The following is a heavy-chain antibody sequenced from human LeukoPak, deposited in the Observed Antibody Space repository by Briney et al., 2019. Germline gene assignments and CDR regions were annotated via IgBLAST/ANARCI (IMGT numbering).Heavy chain of an antibody. D-gene: IGHD3-3*01. CDR2: IYHSGST. CDR3: ARDAEGFLEWLSYKPYYYYGMDV. J-gene: IGHJ6*02. CDR1: GGSISSSNW. V-gene: IGHV4-4*02. Sequence: SETLSLTCAVSGGSISSSNWWSWVRQPPGKGLEWIGEIYHSGSTNYNPSLKSRVTISVDKSKNQFSLKLSSVTAADTAVYYCARDAEGFLEWLSYKPYYYYGMDVWGQGTTVTVSS.